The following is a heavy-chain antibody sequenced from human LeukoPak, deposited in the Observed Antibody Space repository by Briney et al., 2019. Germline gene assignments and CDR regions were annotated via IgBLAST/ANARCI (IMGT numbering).Heavy chain of an antibody. J-gene: IGHJ4*02. CDR3: ASSYSSSWYRPLDY. CDR2: IIPIFGTA. Sequence: VASVKVSCKASGGTFSSYAISWVRQAPGQGLEWMGGIIPIFGTANYAQKFQGRVTITADESTSTAYMELSSLRSEDMAVYYCASSYSSSWYRPLDYWGQGTLVTVSS. D-gene: IGHD6-13*01. CDR1: GGTFSSYA. V-gene: IGHV1-69*13.